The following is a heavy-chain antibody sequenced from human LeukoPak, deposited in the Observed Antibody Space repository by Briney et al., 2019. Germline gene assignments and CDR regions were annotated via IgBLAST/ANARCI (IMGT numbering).Heavy chain of an antibody. D-gene: IGHD3-9*01. J-gene: IGHJ4*02. V-gene: IGHV4-39*07. Sequence: SLTLSLTCAVSGDSISTSDYYWGWNSQSPGKGLQWIASIYYSGRTYYSTSLKTRVSISVDTSKNLFSLRLNSVTAADTAVYFCVRVVKDILTVPTPGLPDNWGQGSLVTVSS. CDR3: VRVVKDILTVPTPGLPDN. CDR2: IYYSGRT. CDR1: GDSISTSDYY.